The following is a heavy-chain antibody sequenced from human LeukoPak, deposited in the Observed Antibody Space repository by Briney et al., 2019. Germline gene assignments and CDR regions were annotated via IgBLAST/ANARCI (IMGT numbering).Heavy chain of an antibody. D-gene: IGHD4-17*01. J-gene: IGHJ4*02. CDR1: GYTFTRYD. CDR3: ARTDGDLDY. CDR2: MNPKSGYT. Sequence: ASVKLSCKASGYTFTRYDINWVREATGQGLEWMGWMNPKSGYTGSAQKFQGRVTMTRTTSISTAYMELSGLTSEDTAVYYCARTDGDLDYWGQGSLVTVSS. V-gene: IGHV1-8*01.